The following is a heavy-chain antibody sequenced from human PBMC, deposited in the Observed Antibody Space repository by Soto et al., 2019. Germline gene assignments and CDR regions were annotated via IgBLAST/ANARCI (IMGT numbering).Heavy chain of an antibody. J-gene: IGHJ4*02. V-gene: IGHV4-31*03. CDR3: ARVGTMVRLIDY. D-gene: IGHD3-10*01. CDR1: GDAVSSDEYY. CDR2: IFYSGST. Sequence: PSETLSLTCTVSGDAVSSDEYYWSWIRQHSGKGLEWIGSIFYSGSTYYNPSLKSRVTISVDTSKNQFSLKLSSVTFADTAVYYCARVGTMVRLIDYWGQGTLVTVPQ.